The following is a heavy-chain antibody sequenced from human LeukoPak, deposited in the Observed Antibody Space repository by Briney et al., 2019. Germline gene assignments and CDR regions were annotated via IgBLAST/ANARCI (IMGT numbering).Heavy chain of an antibody. CDR1: GFTFSTAW. D-gene: IGHD3-10*01. J-gene: IGHJ3*01. CDR2: IYSDGSDK. CDR3: ASDSGHAFYF. Sequence: GGSLRLSCAASGFTFSTAWMHWVRQAPGKGLVWVSRIYSDGSDKTYADSVRGRFTISRDNAKNTVYLQVNSLRAEDSAVYYCASDSGHAFYFWGQGTMVTVSS. V-gene: IGHV3-74*01.